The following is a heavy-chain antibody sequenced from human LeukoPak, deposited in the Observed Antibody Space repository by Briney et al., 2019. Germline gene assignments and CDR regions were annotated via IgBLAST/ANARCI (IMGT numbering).Heavy chain of an antibody. CDR2: IYYSGST. V-gene: IGHV4-59*12. J-gene: IGHJ4*02. Sequence: SETLSLTCTVSGGSISSYYWSWIRQPPGKGLEWIGYIYYSGSTNYNPSLKSRATISVDTSKNQFSLKLSSVTAADTAVYYCAVYDSSGFDYWGQGTLVTVSS. CDR3: AVYDSSGFDY. CDR1: GGSISSYY. D-gene: IGHD3-22*01.